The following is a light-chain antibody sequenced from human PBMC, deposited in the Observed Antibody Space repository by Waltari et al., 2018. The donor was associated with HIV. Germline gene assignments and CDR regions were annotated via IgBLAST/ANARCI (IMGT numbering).Light chain of an antibody. CDR1: SSDIGYFNS. J-gene: IGLJ2*01. Sequence: QPALTQPPSASGSPGQSVTVSCTGTSSDIGYFNSVSWYQQHPGNSPTLLIYDVNKRPSGVPDRFAASKSGATASLTVSGLLAEDEADYYCAAHAGNNSVVFGGGTKVTV. V-gene: IGLV2-8*01. CDR3: AAHAGNNSVV. CDR2: DVN.